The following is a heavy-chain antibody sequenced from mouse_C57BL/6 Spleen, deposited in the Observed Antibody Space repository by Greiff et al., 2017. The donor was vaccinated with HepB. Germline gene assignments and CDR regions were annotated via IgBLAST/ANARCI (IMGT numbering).Heavy chain of an antibody. Sequence: EVMLVESGGGLVKPGGSLKLSCAASGFTFSSYAMSWVRQTPEKRLEWVATISDGGSYTYYPDNVKGRFTISRDNAKNNLYLQMSHLKSEDTAMYYCARDGLYYGSNYFDYWGQGTTLTVSS. D-gene: IGHD1-1*01. CDR2: ISDGGSYT. J-gene: IGHJ2*01. CDR3: ARDGLYYGSNYFDY. V-gene: IGHV5-4*01. CDR1: GFTFSSYA.